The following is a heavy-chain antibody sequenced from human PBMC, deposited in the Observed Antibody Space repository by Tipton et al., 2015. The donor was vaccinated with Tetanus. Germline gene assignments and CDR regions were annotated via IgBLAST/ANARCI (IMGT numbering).Heavy chain of an antibody. V-gene: IGHV4-34*01. CDR2: INHSGST. CDR1: GGSYSGYY. D-gene: IGHD5-18*01. CDR3: ARGRSYRGNQLWGP. J-gene: IGHJ5*02. Sequence: TLSLTCAVYGGSYSGYYWSWIRQPPGKGLEWIGEINHSGSTNYNPSLKSRITISVDTSKNQFSLKLSSVTAADTAVYYCARGRSYRGNQLWGPWSQGTLVTVSS.